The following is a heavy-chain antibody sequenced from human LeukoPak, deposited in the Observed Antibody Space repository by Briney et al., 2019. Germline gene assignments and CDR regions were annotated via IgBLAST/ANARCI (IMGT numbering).Heavy chain of an antibody. CDR2: IFYSGST. CDR1: GDSLRASY. CDR3: ARDGSSWNEFDY. Sequence: SETLSLTCTVSGDSLRASYWSWIRQPPGKGLEWIGYIFYSGSTDYNPSLKSRVTISVDTSKNQFSLKLSSVTAADTAVYYCARDGSSWNEFDYWGQGTLVTVSS. J-gene: IGHJ4*02. V-gene: IGHV4-59*01. D-gene: IGHD1-1*01.